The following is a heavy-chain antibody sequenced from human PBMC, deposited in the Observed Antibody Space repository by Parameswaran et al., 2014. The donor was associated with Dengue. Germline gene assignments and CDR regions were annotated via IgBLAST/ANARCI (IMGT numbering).Heavy chain of an antibody. J-gene: IGHJ4*02. CDR3: ARELRFSGVFYFDY. Sequence: WIRQPPGKGLEWIGYIYYSGSTYYNPSLKSRVTISVDTSKNQFSLKLSSVTAADTAVYYCARELRFSGVFYFDYWGQGTLVTVSS. V-gene: IGHV4-30-4*01. D-gene: IGHD5-12*01. CDR2: IYYSGST.